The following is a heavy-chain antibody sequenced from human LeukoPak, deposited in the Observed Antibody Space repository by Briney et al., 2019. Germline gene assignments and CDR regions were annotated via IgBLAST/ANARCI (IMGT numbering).Heavy chain of an antibody. D-gene: IGHD5-24*01. CDR2: INPNSGGT. CDR3: ARAAEMATIGMNY. Sequence: ASVKASCKASGYTFTGYYMHWVRQAPGQGLEWMGWINPNSGGTNYAQRFQGRVTMTRDTSISTAYMELSRLRSDDTAVYYCARAAEMATIGMNYWGQGTLVTVSS. J-gene: IGHJ4*02. CDR1: GYTFTGYY. V-gene: IGHV1-2*02.